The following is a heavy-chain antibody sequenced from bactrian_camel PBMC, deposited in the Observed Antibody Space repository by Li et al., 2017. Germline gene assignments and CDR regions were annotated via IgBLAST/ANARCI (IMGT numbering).Heavy chain of an antibody. Sequence: VQLVESGGGLVQPGGSLRLSCAASGYTFSSYYMTWVRQAPGKGLEWVSSISSGGSTTYHADSVKGRFTISRDNAKNTLYLQLNSLKTEDTAMYYCSKHSGVATLTSGSDWGQGTQVTVS. J-gene: IGHJ4*01. V-gene: IGHV3S40*01. D-gene: IGHD2*01. CDR2: ISSGGSTT. CDR3: SKHSGVATLTSGSD. CDR1: GYTFSSYY.